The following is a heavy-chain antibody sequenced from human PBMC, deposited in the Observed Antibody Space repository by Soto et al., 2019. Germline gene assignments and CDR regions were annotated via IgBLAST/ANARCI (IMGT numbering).Heavy chain of an antibody. V-gene: IGHV3-72*01. J-gene: IGHJ4*02. CDR3: ARTSGAYSS. CDR2: TRNKANSYTT. Sequence: EVQLVESGGGLVQPGGSLRLSCAASGFTFSDHYMDWVRQAPGKGLEWVGRTRNKANSYTTEYAASVKGRFTISSDDSKNTLYRQMNSLKTEDTAVYYCARTSGAYSSWGQGTLVTVSS. D-gene: IGHD6-13*01. CDR1: GFTFSDHY.